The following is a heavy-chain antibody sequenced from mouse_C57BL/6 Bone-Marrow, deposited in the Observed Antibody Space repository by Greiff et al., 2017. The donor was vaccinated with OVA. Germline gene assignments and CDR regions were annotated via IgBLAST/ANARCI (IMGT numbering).Heavy chain of an antibody. V-gene: IGHV14-4*01. CDR1: GFNIKDDY. J-gene: IGHJ3*01. CDR2: IDPENGDT. CDR3: TTENRGAY. Sequence: EVQLQQSGAELVRPGASVNLSCTASGFNIKDDYMHWVKQRPEQGLEWIGWIDPENGDTEYASKFQGKATITADTSSNTAYLQLSSLTSEDTAVYYCTTENRGAYWGQGTLVTVSA.